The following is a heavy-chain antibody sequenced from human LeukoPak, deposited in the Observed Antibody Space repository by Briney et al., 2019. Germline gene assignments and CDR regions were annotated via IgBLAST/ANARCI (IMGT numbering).Heavy chain of an antibody. D-gene: IGHD3-22*01. V-gene: IGHV1-2*02. Sequence: GASVKVSCKASGYTFTGYYMHWVRQAPGQGLEWMGWINPNSGGTNYAQKFQGRVTMTRDTSISTAYMELSRLRSDDTAVYYCARDEWGVEDYYDSSGYFYYWGQETLVTVSS. J-gene: IGHJ4*02. CDR3: ARDEWGVEDYYDSSGYFYY. CDR1: GYTFTGYY. CDR2: INPNSGGT.